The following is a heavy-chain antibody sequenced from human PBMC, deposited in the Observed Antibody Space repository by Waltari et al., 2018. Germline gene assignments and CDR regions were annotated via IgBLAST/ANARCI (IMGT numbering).Heavy chain of an antibody. J-gene: IGHJ6*03. CDR1: GGSISSGGYY. Sequence: QVQLQESGPGLVKPSQTLSLTCTVSGGSISSGGYYWSWIRQHPGKGLEWIGYIYYSGSTDYNPSLKSRVTIAVDTSKNQFSLKLSSVTAADTAVYYCAREPGGDIHYYYYYMDVWGKGTTVTVSS. D-gene: IGHD2-21*02. CDR3: AREPGGDIHYYYYYMDV. CDR2: IYYSGST. V-gene: IGHV4-31*03.